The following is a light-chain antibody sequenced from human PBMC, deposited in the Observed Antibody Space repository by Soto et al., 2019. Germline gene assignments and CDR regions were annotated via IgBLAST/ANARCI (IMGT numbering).Light chain of an antibody. CDR3: AAWDDSLSGRVV. CDR2: SDN. J-gene: IGLJ2*01. Sequence: QSVLTQPPSASGTPGQRVTISYSGSSSNIGSNYVYWYQQLPGTAPKVLIYSDNLRPSGVPDRFSGSKSGTSASLAISGLRSEDEADYYCAAWDDSLSGRVVFGGGTKLTVL. CDR1: SSNIGSNY. V-gene: IGLV1-47*02.